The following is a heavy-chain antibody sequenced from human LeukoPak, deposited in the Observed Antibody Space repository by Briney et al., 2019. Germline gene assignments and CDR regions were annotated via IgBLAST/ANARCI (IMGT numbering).Heavy chain of an antibody. J-gene: IGHJ6*02. CDR2: ISYDGSNK. V-gene: IGHV3-30*18. CDR3: AKWSDMVPYYYYGMDV. Sequence: GRSLRLSCAASGVTFSSYDMHWVRQAPGKGLEWEAVISYDGSNKYYADSVKGRFTISRDNSKNTLYLQMNSLRAEDTAVYYCAKWSDMVPYYYYGMDVWGQGTTVTVSS. D-gene: IGHD5-18*01. CDR1: GVTFSSYD.